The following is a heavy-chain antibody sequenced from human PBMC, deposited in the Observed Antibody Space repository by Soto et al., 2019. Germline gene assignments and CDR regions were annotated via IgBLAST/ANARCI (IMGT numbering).Heavy chain of an antibody. D-gene: IGHD5-18*01. CDR1: GYSISSGHH. V-gene: IGHV4-38-2*01. J-gene: IGHJ6*02. CDR3: ARARIQLWLRQDYYYGMDV. Sequence: SETLSLTCVVSGYSISSGHHWVWVRQPPGKGLEWIGLMYHSGTTYYTPSLKSRVTMSVDTSKNQFSLKLSSVTAADTAVYYCARARIQLWLRQDYYYGMDVWGQGTTVTVSS. CDR2: MYHSGTT.